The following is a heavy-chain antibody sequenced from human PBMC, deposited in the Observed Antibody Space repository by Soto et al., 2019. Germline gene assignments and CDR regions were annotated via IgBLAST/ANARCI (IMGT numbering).Heavy chain of an antibody. V-gene: IGHV1-2*02. CDR3: ASAAVTGTAGLDF. D-gene: IGHD6-19*01. Sequence: GASVKVSCKASGYTFSGFYMHWVPQAPGQGLEWMGWINPNSGGTKSAEKFQGRVTMTRDTSISTAYMELSRLTSDDTAVYYCASAAVTGTAGLDFWGQGTQVTVSS. CDR1: GYTFSGFY. CDR2: INPNSGGT. J-gene: IGHJ4*02.